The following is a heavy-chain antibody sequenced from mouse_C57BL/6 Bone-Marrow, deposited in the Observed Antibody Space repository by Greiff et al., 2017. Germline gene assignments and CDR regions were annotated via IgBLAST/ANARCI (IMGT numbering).Heavy chain of an antibody. CDR1: GYAFTNYL. CDR2: INPGSGGT. Sequence: QVQLKESGAELVRPGTSVKVSCKASGYAFTNYLIEWVKQRPGQGLEWIGVINPGSGGTNYNEKFKGKATLTADKSSSTAYMQLSSLTSEDSAVYFCARYYYVSDIDYWGQGTTLTVSS. CDR3: ARYYYVSDIDY. V-gene: IGHV1-54*01. D-gene: IGHD1-1*01. J-gene: IGHJ2*01.